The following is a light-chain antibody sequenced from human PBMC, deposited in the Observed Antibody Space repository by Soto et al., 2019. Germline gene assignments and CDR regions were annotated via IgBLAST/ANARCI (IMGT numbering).Light chain of an antibody. CDR2: GNS. V-gene: IGLV1-40*01. J-gene: IGLJ3*02. CDR1: SSNIGAGYD. CDR3: QSYDSSLSGWV. Sequence: QSVLTQPPSVSGAPGQRVTISCTGSSSNIGAGYDGHWYQQLPGTAPKLLIHGNSNRPSGVPDRFSGSKSGTSAFLAITGVQAEDEADYYCQSYDSSLSGWVFGGGTKVTVL.